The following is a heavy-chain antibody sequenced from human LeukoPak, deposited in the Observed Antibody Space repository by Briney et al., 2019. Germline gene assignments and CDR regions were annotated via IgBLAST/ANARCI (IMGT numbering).Heavy chain of an antibody. V-gene: IGHV3-74*01. J-gene: IGHJ4*02. CDR1: GFTFSSYW. Sequence: GGSLRLSCAASGFTFSSYWMHWVRQAPGKGLVWVSRINSDGSSTSYADSVKGGFTISRDNAKHTLYLQMHSVRAEDTAVYYCAKDRSIGIVGATTFYYWGQGTLVTVSS. CDR2: INSDGSST. CDR3: AKDRSIGIVGATTFYY. D-gene: IGHD1-26*01.